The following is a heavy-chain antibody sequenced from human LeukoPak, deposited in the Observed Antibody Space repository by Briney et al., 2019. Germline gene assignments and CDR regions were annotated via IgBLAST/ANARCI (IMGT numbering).Heavy chain of an antibody. D-gene: IGHD4-17*01. CDR1: GFTFSTYW. CDR2: IKEDGGEK. V-gene: IGHV3-7*01. CDR3: AKIRGASSWFDT. Sequence: PGGSLRLSCAASGFTFSTYWLGWVRQAPGKGLEWVANIKEDGGEKYYADSVKGRFTISRDNAKNSLYLQMNSLRAEDTAMYYCAKIRGASSWFDTWGQGTLVTVSS. J-gene: IGHJ5*02.